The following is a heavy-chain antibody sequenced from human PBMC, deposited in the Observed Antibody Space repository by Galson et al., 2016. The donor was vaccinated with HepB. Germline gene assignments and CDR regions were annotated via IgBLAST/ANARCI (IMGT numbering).Heavy chain of an antibody. CDR3: AREPGYNYGFTWGY. V-gene: IGHV3-7*04. CDR2: IKQDGSER. Sequence: SLRLSCAASGFTFSSYWMNWVRQAPGKGLEWVANIKQDGSERYYADSVRGRFTISRDNAKNSLYLQMNSLRAEDAAVHYCAREPGYNYGFTWGYWGQGTRVTVSS. D-gene: IGHD5-18*01. J-gene: IGHJ4*02. CDR1: GFTFSSYW.